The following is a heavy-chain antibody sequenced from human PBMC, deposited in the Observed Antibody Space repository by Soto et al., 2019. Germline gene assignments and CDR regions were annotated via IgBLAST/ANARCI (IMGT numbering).Heavy chain of an antibody. CDR1: GGSFSGDY. D-gene: IGHD3-10*01. Sequence: SETLSLTCAIYGGSFSGDYWSWIRQPPGKGLEWIGEINHSGSTNYNPSLKSRVTISVDTSKNQFSLKLSSVTAADTAVYYCARDKITGLFDFWGQGTQVTVSS. J-gene: IGHJ4*02. V-gene: IGHV4-34*01. CDR2: INHSGST. CDR3: ARDKITGLFDF.